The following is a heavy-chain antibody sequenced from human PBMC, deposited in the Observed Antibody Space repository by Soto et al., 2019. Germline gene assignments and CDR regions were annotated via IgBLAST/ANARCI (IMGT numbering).Heavy chain of an antibody. CDR1: GYTFTTYG. CDR2: ISAYNGNT. D-gene: IGHD2-15*01. J-gene: IGHJ4*02. V-gene: IGHV1-18*01. CDR3: ARDSVYCSGDSCYPFDY. Sequence: QVQLVQSGAEVKKPGASVKVSCKASGYTFTTYGISWVRQAPGQGLEWMGWISAYNGNTNSVQKLQGRVTMTTDTSTSTAYMELRSLRSDDTAVYYCARDSVYCSGDSCYPFDYWGQGTLVTVSS.